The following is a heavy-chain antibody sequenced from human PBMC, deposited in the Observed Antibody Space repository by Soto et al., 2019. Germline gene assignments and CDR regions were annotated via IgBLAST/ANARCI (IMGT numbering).Heavy chain of an antibody. CDR1: GGTFSSYA. V-gene: IGHV1-8*02. CDR3: ARGISSGYYINWFDP. Sequence: QVQLVQSGAEVKKPGSPVKVSCKASGGTFSSYAINWVRQATGQGLEWMGWMNPNSGNTGYAQKFQGRVTMTRNTSISTAYMELSSLRSEDTAVYYCARGISSGYYINWFDPWGQGTLVTVSS. CDR2: MNPNSGNT. D-gene: IGHD3-22*01. J-gene: IGHJ5*02.